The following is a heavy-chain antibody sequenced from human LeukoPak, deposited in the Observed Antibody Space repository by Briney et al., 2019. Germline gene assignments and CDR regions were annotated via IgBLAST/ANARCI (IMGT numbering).Heavy chain of an antibody. J-gene: IGHJ6*03. CDR1: GFTFDDYG. CDR2: ITSSSSYI. D-gene: IGHD6-13*01. V-gene: IGHV3-21*01. Sequence: PGGSLRLSCAASGFTFDDYGMNWVRQAPGKGLEWVSSITSSSSYIYYADSLKGRFTVSRDNARNSLYLQMNSLRAEDTAVYYCARAKAGSSWKGSWKKYYYMDVWGKGTTVTVSS. CDR3: ARAKAGSSWKGSWKKYYYMDV.